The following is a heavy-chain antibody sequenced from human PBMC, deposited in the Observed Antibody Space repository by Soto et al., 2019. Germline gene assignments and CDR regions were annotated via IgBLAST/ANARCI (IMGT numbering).Heavy chain of an antibody. CDR1: GYTLTAYH. CDR2: INPKFGDT. Sequence: QVRLVQSGAEVKEPGDSVRVSCEASGYTLTAYHINWVRQAPGQGLEWMGWINPKFGDTGYAQDFQGRVSMTSDMSISTVYMELSRLTSDDTAIYYCARNMDYYYGRGSGNGHGVWGQGTTVTVFS. V-gene: IGHV1-2*02. J-gene: IGHJ6*02. CDR3: ARNMDYYYGRGSGNGHGV. D-gene: IGHD3-10*02.